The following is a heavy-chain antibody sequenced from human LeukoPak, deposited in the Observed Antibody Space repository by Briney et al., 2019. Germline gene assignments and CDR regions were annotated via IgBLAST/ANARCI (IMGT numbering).Heavy chain of an antibody. J-gene: IGHJ4*02. CDR3: IRGEARAVY. V-gene: IGHV3-23*01. Sequence: GGSLRLSCAASGFTFSSYAMSWVRQAPGKGLEWVSTIIGGGTTTYYADSVKGRFTISRDNSQNTLYLQMDSLRAEDTAVYYCIRGEARAVYWDQGTLVTVSS. CDR2: IIGGGTTT. CDR1: GFTFSSYA. D-gene: IGHD3-16*01.